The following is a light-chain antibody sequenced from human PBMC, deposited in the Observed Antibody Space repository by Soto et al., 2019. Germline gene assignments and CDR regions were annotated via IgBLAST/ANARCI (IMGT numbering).Light chain of an antibody. CDR1: SSNIGAGYD. CDR2: GDS. J-gene: IGLJ1*01. Sequence: QSVLTQPPSVSGAPGQRVTISCTGSSSNIGAGYDVHWYQQLPGTAPKLLIYGDSNRPSGVPDRFSGSNSGTSASLAITGLQAEDEADYYCQYYDSSRSGYVFGTGTKLTVL. CDR3: QYYDSSRSGYV. V-gene: IGLV1-40*01.